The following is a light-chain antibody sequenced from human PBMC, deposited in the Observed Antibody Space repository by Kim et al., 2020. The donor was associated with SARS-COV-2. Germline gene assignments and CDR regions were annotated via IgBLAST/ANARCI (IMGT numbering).Light chain of an antibody. Sequence: ALGQAVKITCQGDSLRSYYASWYQQKPGQATVLVIYGKNNRPSGIPDRFSASSSGHTASLTITGAQAEDEADYYCNSRDSSGNHYVFGTGTKVTVL. CDR2: GKN. CDR3: NSRDSSGNHYV. J-gene: IGLJ1*01. V-gene: IGLV3-19*01. CDR1: SLRSYY.